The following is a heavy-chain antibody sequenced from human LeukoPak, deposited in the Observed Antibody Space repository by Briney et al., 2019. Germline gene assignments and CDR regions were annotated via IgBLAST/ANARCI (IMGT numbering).Heavy chain of an antibody. Sequence: GGSLRLSCAASGFTFSSYWMSWVRQAPGKGLEWVANIKQDGSEKYYVDSVKGRFTISRDNAKNSLYLQMNSLRAEDTAVYYCARTGSFGVVIIRGYFDYWGQGTLVTDSS. D-gene: IGHD3-3*02. J-gene: IGHJ4*02. CDR3: ARTGSFGVVIIRGYFDY. V-gene: IGHV3-7*01. CDR1: GFTFSSYW. CDR2: IKQDGSEK.